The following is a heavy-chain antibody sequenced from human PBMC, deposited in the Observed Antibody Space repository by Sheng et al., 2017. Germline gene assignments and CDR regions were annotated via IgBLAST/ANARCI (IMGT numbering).Heavy chain of an antibody. V-gene: IGHV1-69*04. J-gene: IGHJ6*03. CDR2: IIPILGIA. CDR1: GGTFSSYA. Sequence: QVQLVQSGAEVKKPGSSVKVSCKASGGTFSSYAISWVRQAPGQGLEWMGGIIPILGIANYAQKFQGRVTITADKSTSTAYMELSSLRSEDTAVYYCASGGSSGWYFNYYYYYMDVWGKGTTVTVSS. D-gene: IGHD6-19*01. CDR3: ASGGSSGWYFNYYYYYMDV.